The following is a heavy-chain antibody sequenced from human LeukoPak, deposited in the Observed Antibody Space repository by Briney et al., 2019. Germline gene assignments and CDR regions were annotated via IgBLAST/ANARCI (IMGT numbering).Heavy chain of an antibody. D-gene: IGHD3-10*01. J-gene: IGHJ4*02. CDR1: GYSFTSYW. CDR3: ARHTLGDPRFDY. V-gene: IGHV5-51*01. Sequence: GESLKISCQGYGYSFTSYWIGWVRQMPGKDLQSIRLIYPGDSDTRYTPSFQGQVTISADKSISTAYLQWSSLKASDTAMYYCARHTLGDPRFDYWGQGTLVTVSS. CDR2: IYPGDSDT.